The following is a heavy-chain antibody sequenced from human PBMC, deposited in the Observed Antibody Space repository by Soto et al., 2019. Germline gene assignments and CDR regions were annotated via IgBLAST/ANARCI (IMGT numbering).Heavy chain of an antibody. V-gene: IGHV1-2*02. Sequence: QVQLVQSGAEVKKPEASVKVSCKASGYTFTDYYLHWVRQAPGQRLEWMGWISPKNGGTQYAQKFQGRVTMTRDTSVSTAYMELRRLRPDDTAVYYCARDFRKWLRLEYWGQGTLVTVSS. J-gene: IGHJ4*02. CDR1: GYTFTDYY. D-gene: IGHD5-12*01. CDR2: ISPKNGGT. CDR3: ARDFRKWLRLEY.